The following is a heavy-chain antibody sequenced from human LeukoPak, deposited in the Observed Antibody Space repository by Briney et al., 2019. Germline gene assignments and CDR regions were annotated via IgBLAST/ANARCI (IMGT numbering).Heavy chain of an antibody. CDR3: AILGITFGGVIVEIFDY. D-gene: IGHD3-16*02. CDR1: GGTFSSYA. Sequence: GASVKVSCKASGGTFSSYAISWVRQAPGQGLEWMGRIIPIFGTANYAQKFQGRVTITTDESTSTAYMELSSLRSEDTAVYYCAILGITFGGVIVEIFDYWGQGTLVTVSS. J-gene: IGHJ4*02. V-gene: IGHV1-69*05. CDR2: IIPIFGTA.